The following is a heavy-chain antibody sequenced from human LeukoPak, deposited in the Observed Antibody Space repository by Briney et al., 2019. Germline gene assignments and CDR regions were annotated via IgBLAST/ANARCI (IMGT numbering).Heavy chain of an antibody. V-gene: IGHV3-74*01. J-gene: IGHJ4*02. CDR3: ARDSGWFRFDY. Sequence: GGSLRLSCAASGFTLSSYWMHWVRQAPGKGLVWVSRIKGDGSSTSYADSVKGRFTISRDNAKNTLYLQMNSLRAEDTAVYYCARDSGWFRFDYWGQGTLVTVSS. CDR2: IKGDGSST. D-gene: IGHD6-13*01. CDR1: GFTLSSYW.